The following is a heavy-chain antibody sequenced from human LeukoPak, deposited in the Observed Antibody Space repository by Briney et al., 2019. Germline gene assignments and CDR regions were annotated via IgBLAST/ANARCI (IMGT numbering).Heavy chain of an antibody. CDR1: GYTFTTHY. V-gene: IGHV1-46*01. CDR2: IDPSGGSA. D-gene: IGHD5-12*01. J-gene: IGHJ4*02. Sequence: ASVKVSCKASGYTFTTHYMHWVRQAPGQGLEWMGIIDPSGGSANYAQKFQARVTMSSDMSTSTVYMELSSLRSEDAAVYYCARGQVAHDYWGQGTLVTVSS. CDR3: ARGQVAHDY.